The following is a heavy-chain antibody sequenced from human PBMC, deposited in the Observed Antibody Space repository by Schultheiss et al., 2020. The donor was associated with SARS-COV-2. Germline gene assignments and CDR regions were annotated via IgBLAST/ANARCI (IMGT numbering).Heavy chain of an antibody. J-gene: IGHJ5*02. D-gene: IGHD6-6*01. CDR3: ARLAARRGWFDP. CDR2: IYYSGST. V-gene: IGHV4-59*06. Sequence: TLSLTCTVSGGSISSYYWSWIRQTAGKGLEWIGYIYYSGSTYYNPSLKSRVTISVDTSKNQFSLKLSSVTAADTAVYYCARLAARRGWFDPWGQGTLVTVSS. CDR1: GGSISSYY.